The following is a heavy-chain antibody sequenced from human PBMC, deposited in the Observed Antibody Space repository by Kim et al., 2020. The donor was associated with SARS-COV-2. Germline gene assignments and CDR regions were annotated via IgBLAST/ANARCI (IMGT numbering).Heavy chain of an antibody. Sequence: GGSLRLSCAASGFTFSSDWMYWVRQAPGKGLVWVSHIKGDGSSAGYAASVKGRFTISRDNAKNTLYLQMNSLRVEDTALYHCARDGPSPIPELDYWGQGT. CDR1: GFTFSSDW. CDR3: ARDGPSPIPELDY. D-gene: IGHD2-21*01. CDR2: IKGDGSSA. J-gene: IGHJ4*02. V-gene: IGHV3-74*01.